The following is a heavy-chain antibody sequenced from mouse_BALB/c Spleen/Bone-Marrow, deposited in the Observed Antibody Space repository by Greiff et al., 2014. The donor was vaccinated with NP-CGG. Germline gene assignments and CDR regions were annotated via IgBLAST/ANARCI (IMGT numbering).Heavy chain of an antibody. Sequence: EVKLVESGPELVKPGASVKMSCKASGYTFTSYVMHWVKQKPGQGLEWIGYINPYNDGTKYNEKFKGKATLTSDKSSSTAYMELSSLTSEDSAVCYCARSPWYFDVWGAGTTVTVSS. J-gene: IGHJ1*01. CDR2: INPYNDGT. CDR1: GYTFTSYV. V-gene: IGHV1-14*01. CDR3: ARSPWYFDV.